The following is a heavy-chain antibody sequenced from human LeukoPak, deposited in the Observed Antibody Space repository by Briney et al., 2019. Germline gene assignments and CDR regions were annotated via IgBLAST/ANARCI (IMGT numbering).Heavy chain of an antibody. CDR2: IYYSGST. J-gene: IGHJ2*01. V-gene: IGHV4-30-4*08. Sequence: SQTLSLTCTVSGGSISSGDYYWSWIRQPPGKGLEWIGFIYYSGSTYYNPALKSRVTISVDTSKNQFSLKLSSVTAADTAVYYCARDGVDSCQRGYFDLWGRGTLVTVSS. CDR1: GGSISSGDYY. D-gene: IGHD2-15*01. CDR3: ARDGVDSCQRGYFDL.